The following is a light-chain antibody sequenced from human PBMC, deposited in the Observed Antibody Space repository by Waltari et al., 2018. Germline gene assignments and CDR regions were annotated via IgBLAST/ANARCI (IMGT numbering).Light chain of an antibody. V-gene: IGLV8-61*01. Sequence: QTVVTQEPSLSVSPGGTVTLTCALSSGSLSTTSYATWYQQTPGQAPRTLLNKANARSVGVPDRFSGSILGNTAALTITGAQADDESDYYCALYMGSGIWVFGGGTRLTVL. CDR3: ALYMGSGIWV. CDR1: SGSLSTTSY. CDR2: KAN. J-gene: IGLJ3*02.